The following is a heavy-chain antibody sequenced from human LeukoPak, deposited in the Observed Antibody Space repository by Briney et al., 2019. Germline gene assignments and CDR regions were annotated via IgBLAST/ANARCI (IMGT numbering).Heavy chain of an antibody. CDR3: ARGRAARPLYDYYYYMDV. Sequence: SVKVSCKASGGTFSSYAISWVRQAPGQGLEWMGGIIPIFGTANYAQKFQGRVTITADESTSTAYMELSSLRSEDTAVYYCARGRAARPLYDYYYYMDVWGKGTTVTVSS. CDR2: IIPIFGTA. D-gene: IGHD6-6*01. J-gene: IGHJ6*03. CDR1: GGTFSSYA. V-gene: IGHV1-69*13.